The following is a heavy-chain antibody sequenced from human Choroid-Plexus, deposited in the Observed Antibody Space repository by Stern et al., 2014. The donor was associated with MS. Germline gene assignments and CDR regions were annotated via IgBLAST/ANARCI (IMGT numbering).Heavy chain of an antibody. CDR1: GYTFNGYS. Sequence: QVQLVQSGAEVKKPVASVKVSCKASGYTFNGYSIHWVRRAPGQGLEWMGRIDPNSGGANWSERFQGGVSLTRDKTISTTCMELSSLRSGDTDIYYCARQYCSGGKGHSSAYNYNGMDVWGQGTTVTVSS. V-gene: IGHV1-2*05. CDR3: ARQYCSGGKGHSSAYNYNGMDV. D-gene: IGHD2-15*01. CDR2: IDPNSGGA. J-gene: IGHJ6*02.